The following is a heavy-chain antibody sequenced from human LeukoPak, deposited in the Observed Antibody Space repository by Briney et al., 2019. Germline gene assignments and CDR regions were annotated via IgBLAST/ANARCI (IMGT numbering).Heavy chain of an antibody. CDR1: GFTFGTYD. D-gene: IGHD1-1*01. V-gene: IGHV3-23*01. CDR2: ISRGGAYT. CDR3: SKKGQADNDGKPD. J-gene: IGHJ4*02. Sequence: GGSLRLSCAASGFTFGTYDMYWIRQAPGKGLECVSSISRGGAYTYYADSVKGRFTISRDDSRNTLYLQMNSLRAEDTAVYYCSKKGQADNDGKPDWGQGALVTVSS.